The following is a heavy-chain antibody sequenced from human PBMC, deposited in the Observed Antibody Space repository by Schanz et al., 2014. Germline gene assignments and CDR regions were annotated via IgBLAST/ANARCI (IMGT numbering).Heavy chain of an antibody. CDR1: GFAVDNYY. V-gene: IGHV3-66*02. D-gene: IGHD2-15*01. J-gene: IGHJ4*02. Sequence: EVQLVASGGGLVQPGGSLRLSCAASGFAVDNYYMSCVRQAPGRGLEWVSIIFTDGRTYYADSVKGRFTISRDSSKNTVFPPMNSLRTEDTAVYYCARLDPYCRSGTCSRAFDFWGQGTLVTVSS. CDR2: IFTDGRT. CDR3: ARLDPYCRSGTCSRAFDF.